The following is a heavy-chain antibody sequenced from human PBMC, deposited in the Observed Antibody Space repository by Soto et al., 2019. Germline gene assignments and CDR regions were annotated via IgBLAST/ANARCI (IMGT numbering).Heavy chain of an antibody. D-gene: IGHD6-13*01. CDR2: INPNSGGT. V-gene: IGHV1-2*04. CDR3: ARDSFSSSWPVYYYYGMDV. J-gene: IGHJ6*02. Sequence: GASVKVSCKASGYTFTGYYMHWVRQAPGQGLEWMGWINPNSGGTNYAQKFQGWVTMTRDTSISTAYMELSRLRPDDTAVYYCARDSFSSSWPVYYYYGMDVWGQGTTVTVSS. CDR1: GYTFTGYY.